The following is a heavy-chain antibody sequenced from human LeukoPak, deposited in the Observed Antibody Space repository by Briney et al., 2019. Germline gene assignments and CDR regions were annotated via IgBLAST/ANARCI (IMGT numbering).Heavy chain of an antibody. CDR1: GFTFSNYG. D-gene: IGHD3-22*01. CDR2: MQYDGSDK. Sequence: GGSLRLSCAASGFTFSNYGMHWVRQAPGKGLEWVAFMQYDGSDKFFADSVKGRFTISRDNSKNTLYLQMDSLRAEDTAVYYCTKEEEHYANSNGYYRAYWGQGTLVTVSS. J-gene: IGHJ4*02. V-gene: IGHV3-30*02. CDR3: TKEEEHYANSNGYYRAY.